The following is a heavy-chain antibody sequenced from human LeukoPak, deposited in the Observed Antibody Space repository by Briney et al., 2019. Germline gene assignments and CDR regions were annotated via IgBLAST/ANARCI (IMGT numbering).Heavy chain of an antibody. D-gene: IGHD3-22*01. Sequence: GASLRLSCAASGFTFSSYAMSWVRQAPGKGLEWVSAISGSGGSTYYADSVKGRFTISRDNSKNTLYLQMNSLRAEDTAVYYCAKVHYHDSSGPMGYWGQGTLVTVSS. V-gene: IGHV3-23*01. J-gene: IGHJ4*02. CDR3: AKVHYHDSSGPMGY. CDR2: ISGSGGST. CDR1: GFTFSSYA.